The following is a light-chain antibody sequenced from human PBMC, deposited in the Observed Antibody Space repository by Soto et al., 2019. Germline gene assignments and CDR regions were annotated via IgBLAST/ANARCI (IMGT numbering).Light chain of an antibody. CDR3: AAWDDNLSGVV. CDR2: SNS. Sequence: QAVVTQPPSASGTPGQRVTISCSGSSSNIGSNYVYWYQQLPGTAPKLLIYSNSQRPSGVLDRFSGSKSGTSASLAISGLRSEDEADYYCAAWDDNLSGVVFGGGTQLTVL. V-gene: IGLV1-47*01. J-gene: IGLJ3*02. CDR1: SSNIGSNY.